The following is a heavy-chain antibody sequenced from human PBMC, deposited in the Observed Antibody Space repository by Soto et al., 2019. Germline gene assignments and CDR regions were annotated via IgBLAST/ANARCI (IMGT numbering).Heavy chain of an antibody. CDR2: IKSKTDGGTT. J-gene: IGHJ6*02. V-gene: IGHV3-15*01. CDR1: GFTFSNAW. CDR3: ASPRGGFYYYGLDV. Sequence: EVQLVESGGGLVKPGGSLRLSCAASGFTFSNAWMSWVRQAPGKGLEWVGRIKSKTDGGTTDYAAPVKGRFTISRDDSKNTLYLQMNSLKAEDTAVYYCASPRGGFYYYGLDVWGQGTTVTVSS. D-gene: IGHD3-10*01.